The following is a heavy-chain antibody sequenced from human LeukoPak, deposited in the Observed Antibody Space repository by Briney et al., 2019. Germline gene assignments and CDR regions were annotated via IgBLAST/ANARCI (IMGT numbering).Heavy chain of an antibody. Sequence: GGSLRLSCAASGFTFSSYAMSWVRQAPGKGLEGVSAISGSGGSTYYADSVKGRFAISRDNSKNTLYLQMNSLRAEDTAVYYCAKGFGGMITFGGVPGYWGQGTLVTVSS. CDR1: GFTFSSYA. V-gene: IGHV3-23*01. CDR2: ISGSGGST. D-gene: IGHD3-16*01. CDR3: AKGFGGMITFGGVPGY. J-gene: IGHJ4*02.